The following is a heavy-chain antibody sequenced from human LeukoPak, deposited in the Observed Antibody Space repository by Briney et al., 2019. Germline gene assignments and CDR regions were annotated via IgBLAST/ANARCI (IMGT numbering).Heavy chain of an antibody. Sequence: SETLSLTCTVSGGSITSSSAYNWGWIRQPPGKGLEWIGTIHSRGSTYYNPSLKSRVTISVDTSKNQFSLKLSSVTAADTAVYYCARLPTGYPNWLDPWGQGTLVTVSS. CDR1: GGSITSSSAYN. D-gene: IGHD4-17*01. V-gene: IGHV4-39*01. J-gene: IGHJ5*02. CDR3: ARLPTGYPNWLDP. CDR2: IHSRGST.